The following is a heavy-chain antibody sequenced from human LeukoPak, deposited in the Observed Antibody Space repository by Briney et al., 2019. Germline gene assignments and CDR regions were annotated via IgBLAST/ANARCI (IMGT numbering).Heavy chain of an antibody. CDR3: AIGSPYQLLGLQGNWFDP. CDR1: GGSISSGGYY. D-gene: IGHD2-2*01. J-gene: IGHJ5*02. CDR2: IFYSGSP. Sequence: SQTLSLTCTVSGGSISSGGYYWIWIRQHPGKGLVWIVYIFYSGSPYYNPSLKSRVTISVDTSKNQFSLKLSSVSAADTAVYYCAIGSPYQLLGLQGNWFDPWGQGTLVTVSS. V-gene: IGHV4-31*03.